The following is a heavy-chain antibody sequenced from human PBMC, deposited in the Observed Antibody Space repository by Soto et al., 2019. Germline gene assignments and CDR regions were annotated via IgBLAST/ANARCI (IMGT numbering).Heavy chain of an antibody. CDR3: ARDRWYCSSTSCYDYWYFDL. J-gene: IGHJ2*01. CDR2: IWYDGSNK. D-gene: IGHD2-2*01. V-gene: IGHV3-33*01. Sequence: QVQLVESGGGVVQPGRSLRLSCAASGFTFSSYGMHWVRQAPGKGLEWVAVIWYDGSNKYYADSVKGRFTISRDNSKNTLYLQMNRLRAEDTAVYYCARDRWYCSSTSCYDYWYFDLWGRGTLVTVSS. CDR1: GFTFSSYG.